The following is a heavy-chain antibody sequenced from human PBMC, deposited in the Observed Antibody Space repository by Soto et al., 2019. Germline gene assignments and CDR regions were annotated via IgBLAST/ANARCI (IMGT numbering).Heavy chain of an antibody. CDR2: INHSGST. D-gene: IGHD6-13*01. J-gene: IGHJ5*02. CDR3: ARSKGSSWYAGRDWFVP. CDR1: GGSFSGYY. V-gene: IGHV4-34*01. Sequence: PSETLSLTCAVYGGSFSGYYWSWIRQPPGKGLEWIGEINHSGSTNYNPSLKSRVTISVDTSKNQFSLKLSSVTAADTAVYYCARSKGSSWYAGRDWFVPWGQGTLVTVSS.